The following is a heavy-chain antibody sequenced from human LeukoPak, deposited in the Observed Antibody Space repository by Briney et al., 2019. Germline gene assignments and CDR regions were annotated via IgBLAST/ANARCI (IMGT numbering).Heavy chain of an antibody. V-gene: IGHV3-20*04. CDR1: GFTFDDYA. CDR2: INWNGRIT. D-gene: IGHD2-15*01. J-gene: IGHJ4*02. CDR3: ARDGYCSGGSCKHPVPDEVN. Sequence: PGESLRLSCAASGFTFDDYAMNWVRQVPGGGLEWVSGINWNGRITEYADSVKDRFTISRQNTKNSLYLYMNNLGSEDTAVYYCARDGYCSGGSCKHPVPDEVNWGQGTLVTVSS.